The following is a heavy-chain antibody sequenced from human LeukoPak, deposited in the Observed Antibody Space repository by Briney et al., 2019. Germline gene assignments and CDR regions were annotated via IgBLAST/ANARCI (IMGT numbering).Heavy chain of an antibody. V-gene: IGHV4-59*08. Sequence: SGTLSLTCSVSGGSINSGYWRWMRQAPGKGREGIGILYPSGSTNENPSLKSGVTISEDTSRTQFSQKMSSVTAPDTAVYSCARLGAIAVAGKDRADYWGQGTLVTVSS. CDR1: GGSINSGY. D-gene: IGHD6-19*01. CDR3: ARLGAIAVAGKDRADY. CDR2: LYPSGST. J-gene: IGHJ4*02.